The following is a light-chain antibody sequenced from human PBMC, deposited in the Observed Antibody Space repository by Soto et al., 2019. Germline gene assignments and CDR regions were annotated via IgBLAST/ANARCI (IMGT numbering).Light chain of an antibody. CDR1: QSFSTY. V-gene: IGKV3-11*01. CDR3: QQHSDWVT. J-gene: IGKJ4*01. CDR2: DAS. Sequence: EIVLTQSPATLSLSPGERGTLSCRASQSFSTYLAWYQQKPGQAPRLLLYDASNRATGIPARFSGSGSGTDFTLTISYIEPEDFAFYYCQQHSDWVTFGGGTKVEI.